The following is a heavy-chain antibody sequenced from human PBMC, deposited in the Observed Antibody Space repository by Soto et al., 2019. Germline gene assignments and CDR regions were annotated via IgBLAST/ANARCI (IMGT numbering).Heavy chain of an antibody. Sequence: SETLSLTCAVSCGSISSGGYSWSWIRQPPGKGLEWIGYIYHSGSTYYNPSLKSRVTISVDRSKNQFSLKLSSVTAADTAVYYCARGHLGITRVRGVIGCFDPWGQGTMVTVSS. J-gene: IGHJ5*02. CDR1: CGSISSGGYS. CDR2: IYHSGST. V-gene: IGHV4-30-2*01. D-gene: IGHD3-10*01. CDR3: ARGHLGITRVRGVIGCFDP.